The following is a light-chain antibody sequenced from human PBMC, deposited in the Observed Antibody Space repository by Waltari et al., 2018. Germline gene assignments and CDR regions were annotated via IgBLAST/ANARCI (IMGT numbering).Light chain of an antibody. V-gene: IGKV3-15*01. J-gene: IGKJ1*01. Sequence: EIVMTQSPTTLSASPGERVTLSCSASQSISTNVAWYQQKVGQAPRLLIYGASTTAPGIPARFSGRGSGTEFTLTISSLQSEDFAVYYCQQYNDWPKTFGQGTTVEI. CDR3: QQYNDWPKT. CDR2: GAS. CDR1: QSISTN.